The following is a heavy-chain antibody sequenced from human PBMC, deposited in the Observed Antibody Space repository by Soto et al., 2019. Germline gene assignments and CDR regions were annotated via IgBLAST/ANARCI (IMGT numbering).Heavy chain of an antibody. CDR1: GYSFTSYW. CDR2: IYPGDSDT. D-gene: IGHD2-15*01. J-gene: IGHJ6*02. V-gene: IGHV5-51*01. Sequence: GESLKISCKGSGYSFTSYWIGWVRQMPGKGLEWMGIIYPGDSDTRYSPSFQGQVTISADKSISTAYLQWSSLKASDTAMYYCARGMVAATPYYYYGMDVWGQGTTVTVSS. CDR3: ARGMVAATPYYYYGMDV.